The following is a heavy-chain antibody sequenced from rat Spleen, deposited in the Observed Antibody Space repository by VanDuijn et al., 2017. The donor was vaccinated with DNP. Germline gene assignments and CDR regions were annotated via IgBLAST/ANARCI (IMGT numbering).Heavy chain of an antibody. D-gene: IGHD1-7*01. Sequence: EVQLQESGSGLVKPSQSLSLTCSVTGYSITSNYWGWIRKFPGNKMEYIGHISYSGSSNYNPSLKSRISITRDTSKNHFFLHLNSVTTEDTATYYCARWTSYFDYWGQGVMVTVSS. CDR3: ARWTSYFDY. CDR1: GYSITSNY. J-gene: IGHJ2*01. CDR2: ISYSGSS. V-gene: IGHV3-1*01.